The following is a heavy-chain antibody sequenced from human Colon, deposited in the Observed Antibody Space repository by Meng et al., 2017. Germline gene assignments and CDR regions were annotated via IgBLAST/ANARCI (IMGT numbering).Heavy chain of an antibody. D-gene: IGHD7-27*01. CDR1: GFTFSSYA. J-gene: IGHJ4*02. CDR3: AKDGDIGFTDFDY. CDR2: ISKDGNKQ. Sequence: GESLKISCAASGFTFSSYAVHWVRQSAGKGLEWVAVISKDGNKQYYADSVKGRFTFSRDNAKNTLYLQMNSLRVKDSALYYCAKDGDIGFTDFDYWGQGTLVTVSS. V-gene: IGHV3-30*01.